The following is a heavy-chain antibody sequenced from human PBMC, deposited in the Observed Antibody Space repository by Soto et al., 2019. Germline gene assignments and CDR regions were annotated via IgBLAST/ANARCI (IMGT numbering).Heavy chain of an antibody. J-gene: IGHJ4*02. CDR1: GFTFSSYS. V-gene: IGHV3-21*01. CDR2: ISSSSSYI. Sequence: EVQLVESGGGLVKPGGSLRLSCAASGFTFSSYSMNWVRQAPGKGLEWVSSISSSSSYIYYADSVKGRFTISRDNAKNSLYLQMNSLRAEDTAVYYCAREGGGIAVAHPPDYWGQGTLVTVSS. D-gene: IGHD6-19*01. CDR3: AREGGGIAVAHPPDY.